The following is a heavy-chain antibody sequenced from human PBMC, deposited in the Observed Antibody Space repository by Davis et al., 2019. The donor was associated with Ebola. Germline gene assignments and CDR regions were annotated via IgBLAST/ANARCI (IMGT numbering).Heavy chain of an antibody. V-gene: IGHV1-18*04. Sequence: ASVKVSCKTSGYTFISYGVTWVRQAPGQGLEWMGWISPYNGNTDSIQKLQGRVTMTTDTSTSTAYMELRSLTSDDTAVYYCARDIRFGIWEDFQHWGQGTLVTVSS. CDR3: ARDIRFGIWEDFQH. D-gene: IGHD1-26*01. J-gene: IGHJ1*01. CDR2: ISPYNGNT. CDR1: GYTFISYG.